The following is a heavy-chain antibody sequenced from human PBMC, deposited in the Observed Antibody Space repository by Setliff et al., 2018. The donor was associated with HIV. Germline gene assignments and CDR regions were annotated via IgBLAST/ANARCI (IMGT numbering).Heavy chain of an antibody. CDR2: IIPIFGTA. CDR3: AREGSGTMASGLGI. CDR1: GYIFMNND. Sequence: SVKVSCKASGYIFMNNDISWVRQAPGQGLEWMGGIIPIFGTANYAQKFQGRVTITADESTSTAYMELSSLRSEDTAGYYCAREGSGTMASGLGIWGQGTMVTVSS. D-gene: IGHD1-7*01. V-gene: IGHV1-69*13. J-gene: IGHJ3*02.